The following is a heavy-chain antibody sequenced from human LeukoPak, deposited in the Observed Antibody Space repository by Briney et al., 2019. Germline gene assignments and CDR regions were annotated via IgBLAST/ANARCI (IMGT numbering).Heavy chain of an antibody. CDR3: ARLGIQLWFFDY. D-gene: IGHD5-18*01. Sequence: GESLQISCKGSGYSFTFYWIAWVRPLPGKGLEWMGIIYPGDSDTRYSPSFQGQVTISADKSISTAYLQWSSLKASDTAMYYCARLGIQLWFFDYWGQGTLVTVSS. J-gene: IGHJ4*02. CDR1: GYSFTFYW. V-gene: IGHV5-51*01. CDR2: IYPGDSDT.